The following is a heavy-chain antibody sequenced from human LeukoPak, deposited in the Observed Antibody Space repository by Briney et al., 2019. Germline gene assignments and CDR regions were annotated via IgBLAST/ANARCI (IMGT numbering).Heavy chain of an antibody. V-gene: IGHV4-59*01. D-gene: IGHD1-14*01. J-gene: IGHJ4*02. CDR1: GGSISSYY. CDR2: IYYSGST. CDR3: ARGEEPLDYFDY. Sequence: KPSETLSLTCTVSGGSISSYYWSWIRQPPGKGLEWIGYIYYSGSTNYNPSLKSRVTISVDTSKNQFSLKLSSVTAADTAVYYCARGEEPLDYFDYWGQGTLVTVSS.